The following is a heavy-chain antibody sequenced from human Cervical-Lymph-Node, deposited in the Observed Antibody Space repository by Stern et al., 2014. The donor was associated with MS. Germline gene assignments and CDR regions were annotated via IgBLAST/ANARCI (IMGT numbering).Heavy chain of an antibody. CDR1: GGAVSDYY. D-gene: IGHD2-21*02. V-gene: IGHV4-59*02. CDR3: ARDPSTTASDWFFDL. CDR2: ISDTGTT. Sequence: QVQLVESGPGLVKPSETLSLTCTVSGGAVSDYYWTWIRQRPGKGLEWIGYISDTGTTNYNPSLHSRVTITLDTSQNQVSLRLRSVTAADTAVYYCARDPSTTASDWFFDLWGSGSLVTVSS. J-gene: IGHJ2*01.